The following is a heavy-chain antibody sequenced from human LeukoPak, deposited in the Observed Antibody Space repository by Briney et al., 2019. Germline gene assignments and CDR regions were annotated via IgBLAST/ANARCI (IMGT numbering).Heavy chain of an antibody. CDR1: GASISSSDYY. CDR2: LYYSGNT. J-gene: IGHJ6*03. D-gene: IGHD3-10*01. CDR3: ARQISDYYYYYIDV. V-gene: IGHV4-39*01. Sequence: SETLSLTCTVSGASISSSDYYWGWIRQPPGKGLEWIGSLYYSGNTYYHPSLKNRVTISVDTSKNQFSLNLSSVTAADTAVYYCARQISDYYYYYIDVWGKGTTVTVSS.